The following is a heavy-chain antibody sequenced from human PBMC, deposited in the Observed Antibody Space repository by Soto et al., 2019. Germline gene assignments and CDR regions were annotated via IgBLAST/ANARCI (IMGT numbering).Heavy chain of an antibody. D-gene: IGHD3-16*02. CDR3: ARETGPYYDYVWGSYRSYYFDY. CDR1: GGTFSSYA. Sequence: QVQLVQSGAEVKKPGSSVKVSCKASGGTFSSYAISWVQQAPGQGLEWMGGIIPIFGTANYAQKFQGRVTITADESTSTAYMELSSLRSEDTAVYYCARETGPYYDYVWGSYRSYYFDYWGQGTLVTVSS. CDR2: IIPIFGTA. V-gene: IGHV1-69*01. J-gene: IGHJ4*02.